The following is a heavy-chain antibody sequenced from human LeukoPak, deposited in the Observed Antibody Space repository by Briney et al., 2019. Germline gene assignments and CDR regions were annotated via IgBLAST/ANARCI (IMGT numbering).Heavy chain of an antibody. D-gene: IGHD2-2*01. V-gene: IGHV3-30*05. CDR3: ARDRTDIVVVPAATPNSYYGMDV. J-gene: IGHJ6*02. CDR1: GFTFSRYG. CDR2: ISNDGSNK. Sequence: PGGSLRLSCAASGFTFSRYGMHWVRQAPGKGLEWVAVISNDGSNKYYADSVKGRFTISRDNSKNTLYLQMNSLRAEDTAVYYCARDRTDIVVVPAATPNSYYGMDVWGQGTTVTVSS.